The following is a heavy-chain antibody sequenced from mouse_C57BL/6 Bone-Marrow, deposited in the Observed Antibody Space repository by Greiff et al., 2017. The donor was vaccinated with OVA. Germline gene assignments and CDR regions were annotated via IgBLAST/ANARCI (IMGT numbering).Heavy chain of an antibody. CDR3: ARWGYYYGSSYHPSWYFDV. V-gene: IGHV1-78*01. CDR1: GYTFTDYT. D-gene: IGHD1-1*01. J-gene: IGHJ1*03. CDR2: IYPRDGST. Sequence: QVQLQQSDAELVKPGASVKISCKVSGYTFTDYTIHWMKQRPEQGLEWIGYIYPRDGSTKYNEKFKGKATLTADKSSSTAYMQLNSLTSEDSAVYFCARWGYYYGSSYHPSWYFDVWGTGTTVTVSS.